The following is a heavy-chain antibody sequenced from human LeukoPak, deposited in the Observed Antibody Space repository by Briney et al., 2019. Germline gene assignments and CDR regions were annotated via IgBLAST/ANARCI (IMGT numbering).Heavy chain of an antibody. CDR3: ASKRIYGDGYFQH. CDR1: GGSISGYY. V-gene: IGHV4-59*01. Sequence: PSETLSLTCTVSGGSISGYYWSWIRQPPGKGLEWIGYIYYSGSTNYNPSLKSRVTISVDTSKNQFSLKLSSVTAADTAVYYCASKRIYGDGYFQHWGQGTLVTVSS. J-gene: IGHJ1*01. CDR2: IYYSGST. D-gene: IGHD4-17*01.